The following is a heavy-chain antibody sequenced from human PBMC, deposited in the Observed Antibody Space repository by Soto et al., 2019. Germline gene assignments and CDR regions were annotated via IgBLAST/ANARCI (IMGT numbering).Heavy chain of an antibody. Sequence: QVQLVQSGAEVKKPGASVKASCKASGYTLSSYYMHWVRQAPGQGLEWMGIINTSGGSTTYAQKFQGRGTMTRDTSTSTVYMELSSLTSEDTAVYYCARASVSGRRFDYWGEGTLVTVSS. CDR2: INTSGGST. V-gene: IGHV1-46*03. J-gene: IGHJ4*02. CDR1: GYTLSSYY. D-gene: IGHD6-19*01. CDR3: ARASVSGRRFDY.